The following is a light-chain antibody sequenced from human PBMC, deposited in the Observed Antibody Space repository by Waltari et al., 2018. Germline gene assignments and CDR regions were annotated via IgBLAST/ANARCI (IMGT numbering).Light chain of an antibody. J-gene: IGLJ3*02. Sequence: SSELTQDPAVSVALGQTVRIPCPGDSLRSYYANLYQQKPGQAPILVFYGKNSRPSGIPDRFSGSRSGSTASLTITGAQAEDEADYHCNSRDSSGQHLAVFGGGTKLTVL. CDR3: NSRDSSGQHLAV. CDR1: SLRSYY. CDR2: GKN. V-gene: IGLV3-19*01.